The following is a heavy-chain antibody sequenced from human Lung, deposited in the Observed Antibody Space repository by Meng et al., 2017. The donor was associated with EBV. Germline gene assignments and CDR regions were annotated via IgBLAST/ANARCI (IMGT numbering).Heavy chain of an antibody. Sequence: VLRQAPGPVLAKHYQNLPLTCPVSGGSISSAGFCWSWIRQHPGKGLEWIGYIHDSGSTYYNPSLKSRVTISADTSKNQFSLKLSSVTAADTAVYYCARASYGSGSPLGESWFDPWGQGTLVTVSS. D-gene: IGHD3-10*01. CDR2: IHDSGST. V-gene: IGHV4-31*03. CDR1: GGSISSAGFC. CDR3: ARASYGSGSPLGESWFDP. J-gene: IGHJ5*02.